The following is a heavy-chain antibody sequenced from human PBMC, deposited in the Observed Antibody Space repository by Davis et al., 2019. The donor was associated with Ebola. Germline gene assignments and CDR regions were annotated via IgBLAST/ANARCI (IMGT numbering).Heavy chain of an antibody. D-gene: IGHD7-27*01. CDR3: AKGGIWGWGFDF. CDR1: GGTFSSFT. V-gene: IGHV1-69*13. J-gene: IGHJ4*02. Sequence: SVTVSCKASGGTFSSFTFSWVRQAPGQGLEWMGGVIPLFGRANYAQSFQGRVTITADESTNMVYLELSSLRSDDTAVYYCAKGGIWGWGFDFWGQGTLVTVSS. CDR2: VIPLFGRA.